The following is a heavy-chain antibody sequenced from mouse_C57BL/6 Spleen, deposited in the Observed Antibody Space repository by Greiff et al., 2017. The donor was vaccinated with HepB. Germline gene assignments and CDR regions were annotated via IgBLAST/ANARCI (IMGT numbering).Heavy chain of an antibody. CDR1: GYTFTSYW. CDR3: ARGFDGYYRYFDV. V-gene: IGHV1-52*01. J-gene: IGHJ1*03. Sequence: QVQLQQPGAELVRPGSSVKLSCKASGYTFTSYWMHWVKQRPIQGLEWIGNIDPSDSETHYNQKFKDKATLTVDKSSSTAYMQLSSLTSEDSAVYHCARGFDGYYRYFDVWGTGTTVTVSS. D-gene: IGHD2-3*01. CDR2: IDPSDSET.